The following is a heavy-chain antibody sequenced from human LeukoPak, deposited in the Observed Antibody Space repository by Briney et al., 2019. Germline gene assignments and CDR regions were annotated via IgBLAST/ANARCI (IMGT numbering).Heavy chain of an antibody. V-gene: IGHV1-8*03. CDR2: VNPSTGDT. CDR3: ARLRFSSSGSNFDY. D-gene: IGHD6-19*01. J-gene: IGHJ4*02. Sequence: ASVKVSCKASGYTFSSYEIHWVRQATGQGPKWMGRVNPSTGDTTYGQKFQDRISITRDTSRRSSDMELNTLRSEDTAIYYCARLRFSSSGSNFDYWGQGTLVTVSS. CDR1: GYTFSSYE.